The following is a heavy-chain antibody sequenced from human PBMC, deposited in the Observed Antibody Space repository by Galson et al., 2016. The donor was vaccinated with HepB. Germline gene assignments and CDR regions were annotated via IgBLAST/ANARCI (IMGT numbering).Heavy chain of an antibody. CDR2: IRND. CDR3: ARDGGLGTPFDC. J-gene: IGHJ4*02. V-gene: IGHV3-74*01. D-gene: IGHD1-7*01. Sequence: SLRLSCAASGFTFSSYWIHWVRQAPGKGLEWVSRIRNDETTSVIGRFTISRDNAKNTSYLEMNSLRAEDTAVYYCARDGGLGTPFDCWGQGTLVTVSS. CDR1: GFTFSSYW.